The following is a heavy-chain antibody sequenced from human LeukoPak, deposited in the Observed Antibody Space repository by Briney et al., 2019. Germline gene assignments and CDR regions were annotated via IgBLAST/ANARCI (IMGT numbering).Heavy chain of an antibody. CDR3: ARLSVSITRRFDL. J-gene: IGHJ5*02. Sequence: GGSLRLSCAPSGFTLSNYEMTWVRLTPGKGLQWISYISKGGATVLYAESVKGRFTISRDNANSSLYLQMDSLRAEDTAVYFCARLSVSITRRFDLWGQGTFVTVSS. CDR1: GFTLSNYE. CDR2: ISKGGATV. D-gene: IGHD3-3*01. V-gene: IGHV3-48*03.